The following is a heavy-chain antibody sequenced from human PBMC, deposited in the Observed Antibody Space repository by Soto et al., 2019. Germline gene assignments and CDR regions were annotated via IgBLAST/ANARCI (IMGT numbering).Heavy chain of an antibody. Sequence: QVQLVESGGGVVQPGRSLRLSCAASGFTFSSYAMHWVRQAPGKGLEWGAVISSDGSNKYYADSVKGRFTISRDNSKNTLYLQMNSLRAEDTAVYYCARYYKPYYYDSSGYYYGYWGQGTLVTVSS. CDR3: ARYYKPYYYDSSGYYYGY. D-gene: IGHD3-22*01. V-gene: IGHV3-30-3*01. CDR2: ISSDGSNK. CDR1: GFTFSSYA. J-gene: IGHJ4*02.